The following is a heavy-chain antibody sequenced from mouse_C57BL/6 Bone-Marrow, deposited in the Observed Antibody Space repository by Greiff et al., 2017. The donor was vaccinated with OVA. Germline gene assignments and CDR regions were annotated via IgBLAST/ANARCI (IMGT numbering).Heavy chain of an antibody. CDR2: IYPGDGDT. Sequence: QVQLKQSGAELVKPGASVKISCKASGYAFSSYWMNWVKQRPGKGLEWIGQIYPGDGDTNYNGKFKGKATLTADKSSSTAYMQLSSLTSEDSAVYFCARRTVVKGFAYWGQGTLVTVSA. D-gene: IGHD1-1*01. CDR3: ARRTVVKGFAY. J-gene: IGHJ3*01. V-gene: IGHV1-80*01. CDR1: GYAFSSYW.